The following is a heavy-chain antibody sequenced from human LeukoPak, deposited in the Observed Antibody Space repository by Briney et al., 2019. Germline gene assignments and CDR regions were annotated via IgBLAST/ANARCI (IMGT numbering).Heavy chain of an antibody. D-gene: IGHD3-10*01. CDR1: GFSFSTYS. CDR3: ARDSPSVYYRLGAFDI. Sequence: GGSLRLSCAASGFSFSTYSMNWVRQAPGKGLEWVSYVSFSSTTIYYADSVKGRFTISRDNARDSLYLQMDSLRAEDTAMYYCARDSPSVYYRLGAFDIWGQGTMVTVSS. J-gene: IGHJ3*02. V-gene: IGHV3-48*01. CDR2: VSFSSTTI.